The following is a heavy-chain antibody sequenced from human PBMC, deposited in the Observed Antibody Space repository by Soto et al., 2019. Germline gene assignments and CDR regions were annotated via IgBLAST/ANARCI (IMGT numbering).Heavy chain of an antibody. V-gene: IGHV1-24*01. CDR1: GYTLTELS. D-gene: IGHD5-18*01. CDR2: FDPEDGET. J-gene: IGHJ2*01. Sequence: GASVKVSCKVSGYTLTELSMHWVRQAPGKGLEWMGGFDPEDGETIYAQKFQGRVTMTEDTSTDTAYMELGSLRSEDTAVYYCATSGYSYGPYWYFDLWGRGTLVTVS. CDR3: ATSGYSYGPYWYFDL.